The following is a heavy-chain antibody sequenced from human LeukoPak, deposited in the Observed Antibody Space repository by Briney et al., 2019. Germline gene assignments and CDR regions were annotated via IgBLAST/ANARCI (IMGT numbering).Heavy chain of an antibody. V-gene: IGHV3-49*04. CDR3: TRAYCGGDCYGGGIDY. Sequence: SGGSLRLSCTASGFTFGDYAMSWVRQAPGKGLEWVGFIRSKAYGGTTEYAASVKGRFTISRDDSKSIAYLQMNSLKTEDSAVYYCTRAYCGGDCYGGGIDYWGQGTLVTVSS. D-gene: IGHD2-21*02. J-gene: IGHJ4*02. CDR1: GFTFGDYA. CDR2: IRSKAYGGTT.